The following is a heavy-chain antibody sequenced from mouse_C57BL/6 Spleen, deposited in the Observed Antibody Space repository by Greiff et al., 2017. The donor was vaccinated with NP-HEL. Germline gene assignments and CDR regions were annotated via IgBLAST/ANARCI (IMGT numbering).Heavy chain of an antibody. J-gene: IGHJ3*01. CDR1: GFTFSDAW. CDR3: TSTTVVATPCAY. Sequence: EVKLMESGGGLVQPGGSMKLSCAASGFTFSDAWMDWVRQSPEKGLEWVAEIRNKANNHATYYAESVKGRFTISRDDSISSVYLQMNSVRAEDTGIYYGTSTTVVATPCAYWGQGTLVTVSA. D-gene: IGHD1-1*01. V-gene: IGHV6-6*01. CDR2: IRNKANNHAT.